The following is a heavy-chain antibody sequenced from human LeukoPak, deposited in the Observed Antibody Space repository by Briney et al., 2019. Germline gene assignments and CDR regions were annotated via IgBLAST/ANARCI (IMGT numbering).Heavy chain of an antibody. V-gene: IGHV3-74*01. J-gene: IGHJ4*02. D-gene: IGHD2-2*01. CDR3: TRDRAYQLDY. CDR2: IKSDGSGT. CDR1: GFTLSSYW. Sequence: PGRSLRLSCAASGFTLSSYWMHCVRQAPGKGLVWASRIKSDGSGTSYADSVKGRFTISRDNAKNTLNLQMNSLGAEDTAVYYCTRDRAYQLDYWGQGTLVTVSS.